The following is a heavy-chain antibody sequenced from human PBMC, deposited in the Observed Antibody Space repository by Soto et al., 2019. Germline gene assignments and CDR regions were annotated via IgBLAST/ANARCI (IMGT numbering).Heavy chain of an antibody. V-gene: IGHV1-69*13. D-gene: IGHD6-19*01. CDR1: GGTFSSYA. CDR3: ARVSSLDIAVAGIFDY. J-gene: IGHJ4*02. Sequence: SVKVSCKASGGTFSSYAISWVRQAPGQGLEWMGGIIPIFGTANYAQKFQGRVTITADESTSTAYMELSSLRSEDTAVYYCARVSSLDIAVAGIFDYWGQGTLVTVSS. CDR2: IIPIFGTA.